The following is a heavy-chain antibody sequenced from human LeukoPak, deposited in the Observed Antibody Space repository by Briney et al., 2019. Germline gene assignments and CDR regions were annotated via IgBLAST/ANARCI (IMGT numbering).Heavy chain of an antibody. D-gene: IGHD6-13*01. CDR3: ARDRSRIAAAFWFDP. CDR2: ISSSSSYI. J-gene: IGHJ5*02. CDR1: GFTFSSYS. V-gene: IGHV3-21*01. Sequence: GSLLLSCAASGFTFSSYSMNWGRPAPGKGLELGSSISSSSSYIYYADSVKGRFTISSDNAKNSLYLQMNRLRAEDTAAYYCARDRSRIAAAFWFDPWGQGTLGTVS.